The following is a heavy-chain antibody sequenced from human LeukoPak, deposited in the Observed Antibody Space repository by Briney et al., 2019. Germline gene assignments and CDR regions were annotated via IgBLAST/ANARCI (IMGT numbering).Heavy chain of an antibody. CDR3: ARVHSNIVATIRAGGTFDI. Sequence: GGSLRLSCAASGFTFSSNWMHWVRQAPGKGLVWVSRINSDGRTTTYADSVKGRFTISRDNAKNTLYLQMNSLRAEDTAVYYCARVHSNIVATIRAGGTFDIWGQGTMVTVSP. J-gene: IGHJ3*02. D-gene: IGHD5-12*01. CDR2: INSDGRTT. V-gene: IGHV3-74*03. CDR1: GFTFSSNW.